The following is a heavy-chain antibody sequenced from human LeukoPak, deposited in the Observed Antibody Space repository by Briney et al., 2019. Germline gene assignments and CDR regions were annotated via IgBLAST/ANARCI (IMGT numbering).Heavy chain of an antibody. CDR2: TIPIFGTA. D-gene: IGHD1-14*01. CDR1: GGTFSIYA. V-gene: IGHV1-69*05. J-gene: IGHJ6*03. Sequence: SVKVSCKASGGTFSIYAISWVRHAPGQGRELMGGTIPIFGTANYSQKFQGRVTITTDESTSTAYMELSSLKSEDTAVYYCARGEPGIYYYDYMDVWGKGTTVTVSS. CDR3: ARGEPGIYYYDYMDV.